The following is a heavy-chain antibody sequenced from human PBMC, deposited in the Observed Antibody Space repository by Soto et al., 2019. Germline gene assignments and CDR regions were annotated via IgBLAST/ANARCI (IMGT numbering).Heavy chain of an antibody. CDR2: ISAHNGNT. V-gene: IGHV1-18*01. J-gene: IGHJ4*02. CDR1: GYAFTTYG. CDR3: ARGRYGDY. D-gene: IGHD1-1*01. Sequence: QVHLVQSGAEVKKPGASVKVSCQGSGYAFTTYGITWVRQSPGQGLEWMGWISAHNGNTNYAQKLQGRVTVTRDTSTSTAYMEQRSMKYDDTAVYYCARGRYGDYWGQGAQVTVSS.